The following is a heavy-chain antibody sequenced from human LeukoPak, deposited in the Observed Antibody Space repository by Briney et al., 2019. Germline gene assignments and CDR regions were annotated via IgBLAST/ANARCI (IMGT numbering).Heavy chain of an antibody. CDR3: ARGIPVAGLFDY. CDR1: GGSISSGSHY. CDR2: IYSSGNT. J-gene: IGHJ4*02. Sequence: SETLSLTCTVSGGSISSGSHYWSWIRQPAGGGLEWIGRIYSSGNTNYNPSLKSRVTISVDTSKNQFSLKLSSVTAADTAIYYCARGIPVAGLFDYWGQGALVAVSS. D-gene: IGHD6-19*01. V-gene: IGHV4-61*02.